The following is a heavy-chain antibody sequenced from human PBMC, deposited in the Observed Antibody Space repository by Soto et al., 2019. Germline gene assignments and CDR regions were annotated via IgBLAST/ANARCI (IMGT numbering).Heavy chain of an antibody. CDR3: ARDPYCRSTSCYDAFDI. J-gene: IGHJ3*02. D-gene: IGHD2-2*01. V-gene: IGHV4-4*07. CDR1: GGSISSYY. Sequence: QVQLQESGPGLVKPSETLSLTCSVSGGSISSYYWSWIRQPAGKALEWIGRTYTSGSTNYNPCLKRRVTMSVDTSQNRFSLKLTSVTAADTAVYYCARDPYCRSTSCYDAFDIWGQGTLVTVSS. CDR2: TYTSGST.